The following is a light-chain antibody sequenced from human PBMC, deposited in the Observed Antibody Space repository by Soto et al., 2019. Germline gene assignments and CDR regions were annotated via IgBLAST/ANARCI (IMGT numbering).Light chain of an antibody. CDR2: EVS. V-gene: IGLV2-8*01. CDR3: NSYAGSFNGV. J-gene: IGLJ2*01. Sequence: QSALTQPPSASGSPGQSVTISCTGTSSDVGGYNYVSWYQQHPGKAPKLIISEVSKRPSGVPDRFSGSKSGNTASLTVSGLQAEDEADYYCNSYAGSFNGVFGGGTKLTVL. CDR1: SSDVGGYNY.